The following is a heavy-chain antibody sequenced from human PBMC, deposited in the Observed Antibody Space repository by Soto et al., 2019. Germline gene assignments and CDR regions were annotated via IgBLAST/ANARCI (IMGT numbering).Heavy chain of an antibody. V-gene: IGHV4-34*01. CDR3: ARMRPSIAARPIYYYYYGMDV. Sequence: KSSETLSLTCAVYGGSFIGYYWSWSRQPPGRGLEWIGEINHSGSTNYNPSLKSRVTISVDTSKNQFSLKLSSVTAADTAVYYCARMRPSIAARPIYYYYYGMDVWGQGTTVTVSS. J-gene: IGHJ6*02. CDR2: INHSGST. CDR1: GGSFIGYY. D-gene: IGHD6-6*01.